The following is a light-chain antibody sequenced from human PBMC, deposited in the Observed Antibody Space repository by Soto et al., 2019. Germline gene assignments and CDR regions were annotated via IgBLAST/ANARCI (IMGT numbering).Light chain of an antibody. J-gene: IGLJ3*02. V-gene: IGLV2-11*01. Sequence: QSALTQPHSVSGSPGQSGTISCTGTSSDVGGYNYVSWYQHHPGKAPKLVICDVSKRPSGVPDRFSGSKSGNTASLTISGLQAEDEADYYCCSFAGSYTWVFGGGTKLTVL. CDR3: CSFAGSYTWV. CDR2: DVS. CDR1: SSDVGGYNY.